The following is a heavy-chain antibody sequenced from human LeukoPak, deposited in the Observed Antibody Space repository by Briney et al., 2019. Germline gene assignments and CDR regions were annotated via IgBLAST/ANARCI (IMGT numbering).Heavy chain of an antibody. V-gene: IGHV3-30*18. CDR2: ISYDGSNK. D-gene: IGHD6-19*01. CDR1: GFTFSSYG. Sequence: PGGSLRLSCAASGFTFSSYGMHWVRQAPGKGLEWVAVISYDGSNKYYADSVKGRFTISRDNSKNTVYLQLSSLRPEDTAMYHCAKDTGYSSLWGQGTLVIVSA. J-gene: IGHJ4*02. CDR3: AKDTGYSSL.